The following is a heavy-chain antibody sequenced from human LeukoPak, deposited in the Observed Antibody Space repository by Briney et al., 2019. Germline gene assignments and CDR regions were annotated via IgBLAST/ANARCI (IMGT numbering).Heavy chain of an antibody. CDR2: ISGSGGST. J-gene: IGHJ4*02. CDR3: AKDYHDFLPGQPLSFDC. V-gene: IGHV3-23*01. Sequence: GGSLRLSCSASGFTFSSYAMSWVRQAPGKGLEWVSGISGSGGSTFYADFVQGRFTISRDISKNTLYLQMNSLRAEDTAVYYCAKDYHDFLPGQPLSFDCWGQGTLVTVSS. D-gene: IGHD3-9*01. CDR1: GFTFSSYA.